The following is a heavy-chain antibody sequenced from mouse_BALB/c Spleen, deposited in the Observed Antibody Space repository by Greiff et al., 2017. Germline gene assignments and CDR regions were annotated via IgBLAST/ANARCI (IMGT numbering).Heavy chain of an antibody. CDR1: GYAFSSYW. Sequence: VQLVESGAELVRPGSSVKISCKASGYAFSSYWMNWVKQRPGQGLEWIGQIYPGDGDTNYNGKFKGKATLTADKSSSTAYMQLSSLTSEDSAVYFCAPHYYGSSWFAYWGQGTLVTVSA. J-gene: IGHJ3*01. CDR3: APHYYGSSWFAY. D-gene: IGHD1-1*01. CDR2: IYPGDGDT. V-gene: IGHV1-80*01.